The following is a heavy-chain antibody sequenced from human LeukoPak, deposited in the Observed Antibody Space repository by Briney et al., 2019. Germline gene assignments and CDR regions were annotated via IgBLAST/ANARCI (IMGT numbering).Heavy chain of an antibody. CDR3: ARVYYYYDSSGYCRVIDY. CDR1: GYSFVGHG. D-gene: IGHD3-22*01. V-gene: IGHV1-18*01. J-gene: IGHJ4*02. Sequence: ASVKVSCKASGYSFVGHGITWVRQAPGQGLEWMGWISAYNGNTNYAQKLQGRVTMTTDTSTSTAYMELRSLRSDDTAVYYCARVYYYYDSSGYCRVIDYWGQGTLVTVSS. CDR2: ISAYNGNT.